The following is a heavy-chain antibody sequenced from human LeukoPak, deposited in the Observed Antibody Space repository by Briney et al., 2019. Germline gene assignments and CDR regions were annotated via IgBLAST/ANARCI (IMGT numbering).Heavy chain of an antibody. Sequence: ASVNVSCKASGYTSTNYYMNWVRQAPGQGLEWMGMINPSSGSTSYAQRFQGRVTMTRDTSTSTVYMELSSLRSEDTAIYYCARDLYYASSGGALHIWGQGTLFTVS. V-gene: IGHV1-46*01. CDR2: INPSSGST. J-gene: IGHJ3*02. CDR3: ARDLYYASSGGALHI. D-gene: IGHD3-22*01. CDR1: GYTSTNYY.